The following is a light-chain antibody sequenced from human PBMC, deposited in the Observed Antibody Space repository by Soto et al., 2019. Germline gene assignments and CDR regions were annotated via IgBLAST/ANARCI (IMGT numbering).Light chain of an antibody. Sequence: ELVLTQSPATLSLSPGERATLSCRASQSVSSHLAWYQQKPGQAPRLLMYDTFNRATGIPARFNGSGSGTYYTLTISSLEPQDFAVYYCQQRSNWPPGYTFGQGTKLEIK. V-gene: IGKV3-11*01. CDR2: DTF. CDR3: QQRSNWPPGYT. J-gene: IGKJ2*01. CDR1: QSVSSH.